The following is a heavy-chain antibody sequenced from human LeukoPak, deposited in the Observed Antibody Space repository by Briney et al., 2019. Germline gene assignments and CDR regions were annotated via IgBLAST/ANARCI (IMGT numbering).Heavy chain of an antibody. CDR2: IYYSGST. J-gene: IGHJ4*02. CDR3: ARAYSGSYYIS. Sequence: SDTLSLTCTVSGGSISSHYWSWIRQPPGKGLEWIGYIYYSGSTNYNPSLKSRVTISVDTSKNQFSLKLSSVTAADTAVYYCARAYSGSYYISWGQGTLVTVSS. D-gene: IGHD1-26*01. CDR1: GGSISSHY. V-gene: IGHV4-59*11.